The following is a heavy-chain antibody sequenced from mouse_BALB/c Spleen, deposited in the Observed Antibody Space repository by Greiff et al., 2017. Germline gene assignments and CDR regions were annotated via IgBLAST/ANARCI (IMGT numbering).Heavy chain of an antibody. V-gene: IGHV5-6-5*01. CDR2: ISSGGST. D-gene: IGHD2-3*01. J-gene: IGHJ3*01. CDR3: ARGDDGYAWFAY. Sequence: EVQGVESGGGLVKPGGSLKLSCAASGFTFSSYAMSWVRQTPEKRLEWVASISSGGSTYYPDSVKGRFTISRDNARNILYLQMSSLRSEDTAMYYCARGDDGYAWFAYWGQGTLVTVSA. CDR1: GFTFSSYA.